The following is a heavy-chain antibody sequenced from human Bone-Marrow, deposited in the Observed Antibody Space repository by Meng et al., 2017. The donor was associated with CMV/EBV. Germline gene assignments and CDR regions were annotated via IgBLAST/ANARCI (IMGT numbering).Heavy chain of an antibody. V-gene: IGHV3-48*03. J-gene: IGHJ6*02. Sequence: LSLTCAASGFTFSSYEMNWVRQAPGKGLEWVSYISSSGSTIYYADSVKGRFTISRDNAKNLLYLQMNSLRAEDTAVYYCARASTYYYYGMDVWGQGTTVTFSS. CDR3: ARASTYYYYGMDV. CDR1: GFTFSSYE. CDR2: ISSSGSTI.